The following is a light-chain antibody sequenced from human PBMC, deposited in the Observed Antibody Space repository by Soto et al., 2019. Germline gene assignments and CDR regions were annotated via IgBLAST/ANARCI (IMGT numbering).Light chain of an antibody. CDR2: DAS. V-gene: IGKV3-11*01. CDR3: QQRSNWSRR. J-gene: IGKJ5*01. Sequence: EIVLTQSPATLSLSPGERATLSCRASQSVSSYLAWYQQKPGQAPRLLIYDASNRATGIPARFSGSGSGTDFTLTISSLEPEDFAVYYCQQRSNWSRRFDQGTRLEIK. CDR1: QSVSSY.